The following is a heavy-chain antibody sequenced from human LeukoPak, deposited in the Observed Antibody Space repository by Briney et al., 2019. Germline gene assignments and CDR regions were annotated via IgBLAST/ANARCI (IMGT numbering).Heavy chain of an antibody. Sequence: SVKVSCKSSGGTFSSYAISWVRQAPGQGLEWMGRIIPILGIANYAQKFQGRVTITADKSTSTAYMELSSLRSEDTAVYYCARGGDYYGSGSYPWGQGTLVTVSS. J-gene: IGHJ4*02. CDR3: ARGGDYYGSGSYP. CDR2: IIPILGIA. V-gene: IGHV1-69*04. CDR1: GGTFSSYA. D-gene: IGHD3-10*01.